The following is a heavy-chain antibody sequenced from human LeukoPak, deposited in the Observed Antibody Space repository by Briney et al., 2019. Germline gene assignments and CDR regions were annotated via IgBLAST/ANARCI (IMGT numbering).Heavy chain of an antibody. Sequence: ASVKVSCKASGYTFTNYYMHWVRQAPGQGLEWMGIISPSGGSTSYAQKFQGRVTMTRDTSTSTVYMELSSLRSEDTAVYYCARVHVGGRYYSDYWGQGTLVTVSS. D-gene: IGHD3-16*01. CDR2: ISPSGGST. V-gene: IGHV1-46*01. J-gene: IGHJ4*02. CDR3: ARVHVGGRYYSDY. CDR1: GYTFTNYY.